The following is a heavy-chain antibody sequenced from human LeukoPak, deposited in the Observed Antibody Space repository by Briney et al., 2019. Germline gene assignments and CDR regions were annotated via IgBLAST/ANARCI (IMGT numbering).Heavy chain of an antibody. CDR2: INPNSGGT. CDR3: AREDGQQLEVYYYYYMDV. J-gene: IGHJ6*03. Sequence: ASVTVSSKASGYTFTVYYMHWVRQAPGQGLEWMGWINPNSGGTNYAQKFQGRVTMTRDTSISTAYMELSRLRSDDTAVYYCAREDGQQLEVYYYYYMDVWGKGTTVTVSS. V-gene: IGHV1-2*02. CDR1: GYTFTVYY. D-gene: IGHD6-13*01.